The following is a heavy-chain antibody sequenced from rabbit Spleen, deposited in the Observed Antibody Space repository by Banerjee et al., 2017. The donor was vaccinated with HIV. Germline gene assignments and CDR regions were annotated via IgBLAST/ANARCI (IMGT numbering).Heavy chain of an antibody. J-gene: IGHJ2*01. V-gene: IGHV1S40*01. CDR1: GFSFSSDYY. Sequence: QSLEESGGDLVKPGASLTLTCTASGFSFSSDYYMCWVRQAPGKGLEWIACIYTGSGGSTYYASWAKGRFTISRTSSTTVTLQMTSLTAADTATYFCARGGGNGGYLGFNPWGPGTLVTV. CDR3: ARGGGNGGYLGFNP. CDR2: IYTGSGGST. D-gene: IGHD1-1*01.